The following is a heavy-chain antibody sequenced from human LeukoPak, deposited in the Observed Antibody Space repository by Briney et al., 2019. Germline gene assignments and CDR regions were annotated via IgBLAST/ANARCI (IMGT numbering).Heavy chain of an antibody. CDR2: ISAYNGNT. CDR3: ARAILGVTAIGRNAFDI. CDR1: GYTFTSYG. V-gene: IGHV1-18*01. J-gene: IGHJ3*02. D-gene: IGHD2-21*02. Sequence: ASVKVSCKASGYTFTSYGISWVRQAPGQGLEWMGWISAYNGNTNYAQKVQGRVTMNTDTSTSTVYVELRSLRSDDTAVYYCARAILGVTAIGRNAFDIWGQGTMVTVSS.